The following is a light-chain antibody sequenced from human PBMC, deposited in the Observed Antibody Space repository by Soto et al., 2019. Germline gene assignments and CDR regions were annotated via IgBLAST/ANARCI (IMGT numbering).Light chain of an antibody. CDR2: GAS. V-gene: IGKV1-39*01. CDR1: QSISTY. Sequence: DIQVTQSPSSLSASVGDRVTITCRTSQSISTYFNWYQQTPGKAPKLLIHGASSLQSGVTSRFSGGGFGTDFTLTINGLQPEDFATYYCQQSYGVPRTFGQGTRVEIK. CDR3: QQSYGVPRT. J-gene: IGKJ1*01.